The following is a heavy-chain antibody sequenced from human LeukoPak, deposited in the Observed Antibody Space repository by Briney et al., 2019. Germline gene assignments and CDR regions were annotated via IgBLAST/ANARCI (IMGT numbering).Heavy chain of an antibody. Sequence: GGSLRLSCAASGFTFSTYWMSWVRQATGKRLEWVANIKQDGSEKYYVDSVKGRFTISRDNAKNSLYLQMNSLRVEDTAVYYCARASAVAGTRDYWGQGTLVTVSS. J-gene: IGHJ4*02. CDR1: GFTFSTYW. V-gene: IGHV3-7*01. CDR2: IKQDGSEK. D-gene: IGHD6-19*01. CDR3: ARASAVAGTRDY.